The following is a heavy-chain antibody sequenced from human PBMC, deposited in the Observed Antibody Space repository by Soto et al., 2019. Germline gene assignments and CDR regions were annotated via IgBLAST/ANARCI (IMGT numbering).Heavy chain of an antibody. V-gene: IGHV3-23*01. J-gene: IGHJ4*02. CDR2: ISGSGGST. Sequence: PGGSLRLSCAASGFTFSSYAMSWVRQAPGKGLEWVSAISGSGGSTYYADSVKGRFTISRDNSKNTLYLQMNSLRAEDTAVYYCAKDRGSEIYDYIWGSYCFDYWGQGT. D-gene: IGHD3-16*01. CDR1: GFTFSSYA. CDR3: AKDRGSEIYDYIWGSYCFDY.